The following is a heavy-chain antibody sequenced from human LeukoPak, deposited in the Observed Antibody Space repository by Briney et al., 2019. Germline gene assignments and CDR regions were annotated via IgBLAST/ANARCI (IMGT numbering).Heavy chain of an antibody. V-gene: IGHV3-23*01. CDR2: ISGSGGST. CDR3: AKVGAYCGGDCLWDYYMDV. Sequence: PGGSLRLSCVASGITLSSYAMSWVRQAPGKGLEWVSAISGSGGSTYYADSVKGRFTISRDNSKNTLYLQMNSLRAEDTAVYYCAKVGAYCGGDCLWDYYMDVWGKGTAVTVSS. CDR1: GITLSSYA. J-gene: IGHJ6*03. D-gene: IGHD2-21*02.